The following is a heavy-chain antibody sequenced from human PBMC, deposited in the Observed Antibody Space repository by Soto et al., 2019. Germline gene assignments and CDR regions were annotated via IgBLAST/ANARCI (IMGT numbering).Heavy chain of an antibody. CDR3: ARDGAFSRGCDF. Sequence: QVQLVQSGGEVKKPGASVNVSCKASGYTFTSYGICWVRQAPGQGLEWRGWVSSNNGNTEYAQKIQDSVTMTTDTSTNTAYMELRNLRSDDTAISYCARDGAFSRGCDFWGQGTLLTVSS. J-gene: IGHJ4*02. V-gene: IGHV1-18*04. D-gene: IGHD3-3*02. CDR2: VSSNNGNT. CDR1: GYTFTSYG.